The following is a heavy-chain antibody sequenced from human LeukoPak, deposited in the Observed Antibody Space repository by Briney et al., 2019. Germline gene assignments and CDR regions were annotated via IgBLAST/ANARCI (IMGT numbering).Heavy chain of an antibody. CDR1: GFTFSSYA. CDR3: ASPIVATGKGVFDY. Sequence: GGSLRLSCAASGFTFSSYAMHWVCQAPGKGLEWVAVISYDGSNKYYADSVKGRFTISRDNSKNTLYLQMNSLRAEDTAVYYCASPIVATGKGVFDYWGQGTLVTVSS. D-gene: IGHD5-12*01. J-gene: IGHJ4*02. CDR2: ISYDGSNK. V-gene: IGHV3-30*04.